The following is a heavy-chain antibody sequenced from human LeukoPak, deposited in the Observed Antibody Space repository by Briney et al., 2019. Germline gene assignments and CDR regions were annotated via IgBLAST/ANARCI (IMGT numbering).Heavy chain of an antibody. V-gene: IGHV1-2*02. CDR3: ARDRTRRWFGESHYGMDV. D-gene: IGHD3-10*01. Sequence: VASVKVSCKASGYTFTGYYMHWVRQAPGQGLEWMGWINPNSGGTNYAQKFQGRVTMTRDTSISTAYMELSRLRSDDTAVYYCARDRTRRWFGESHYGMDVWGQGTTVTASS. J-gene: IGHJ6*02. CDR2: INPNSGGT. CDR1: GYTFTGYY.